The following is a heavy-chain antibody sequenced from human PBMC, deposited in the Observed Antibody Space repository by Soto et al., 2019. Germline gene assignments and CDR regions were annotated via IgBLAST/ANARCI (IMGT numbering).Heavy chain of an antibody. Sequence: ASVKVSCKTSGYTFTNYAMHWVRQAPGQRLEWMGWINAGNGNTKYSHKFQGRVTITSDTSASTAYMELSSLRSEDTAVYYCARDQDVDTTMLDAFDIWGQGTMVTVS. V-gene: IGHV1-3*01. J-gene: IGHJ3*02. CDR3: ARDQDVDTTMLDAFDI. CDR2: INAGNGNT. D-gene: IGHD5-18*01. CDR1: GYTFTNYA.